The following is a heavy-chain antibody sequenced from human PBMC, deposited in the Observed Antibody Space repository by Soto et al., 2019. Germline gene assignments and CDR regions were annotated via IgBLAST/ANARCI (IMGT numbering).Heavy chain of an antibody. D-gene: IGHD3-10*01. Sequence: PSETLSLTCAVYGGSFSGYYWSWIRQPPGKGLEWIGEINHSGSTNYNPSLKSRVTISVDTSKNQFSLKLSSVTAADTAVYYCARGYVPTMVRGGLFGYWGQGTLVTVSS. J-gene: IGHJ4*02. CDR1: GGSFSGYY. CDR2: INHSGST. CDR3: ARGYVPTMVRGGLFGY. V-gene: IGHV4-34*01.